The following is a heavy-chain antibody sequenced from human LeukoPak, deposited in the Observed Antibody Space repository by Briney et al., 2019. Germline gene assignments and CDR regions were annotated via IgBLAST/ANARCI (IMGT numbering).Heavy chain of an antibody. CDR1: GFTFFSYA. CDR3: AKVYCSGSSCYFLAQGLGFDY. Sequence: PGGSLRLSCAASGFTFFSYAMSWVRQAPGKGLGWVSAISGSGGSTYYADSVKGRFTISRDNSKNTLYLQMNSLRAEDTAVYYGAKVYCSGSSCYFLAQGLGFDYWGQGTLVTVSS. J-gene: IGHJ4*02. D-gene: IGHD2-15*01. V-gene: IGHV3-23*01. CDR2: ISGSGGST.